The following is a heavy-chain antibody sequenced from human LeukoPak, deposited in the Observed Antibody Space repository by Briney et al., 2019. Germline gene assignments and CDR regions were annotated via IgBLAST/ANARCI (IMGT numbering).Heavy chain of an antibody. CDR2: ISYDGTNK. D-gene: IGHD1-1*01. V-gene: IGHV3-30*04. J-gene: IGHJ6*03. CDR3: ARASCWNCYYMDV. CDR1: RFTFSNYA. Sequence: GGSLRLSCAASRFTFSNYAMHWVRQAPGKGLEWVALISYDGTNKYYADSVKGRFTISRDNSKNTLYLQMNSLTAEDTALYYCARASCWNCYYMDVQGKGTTVTVSS.